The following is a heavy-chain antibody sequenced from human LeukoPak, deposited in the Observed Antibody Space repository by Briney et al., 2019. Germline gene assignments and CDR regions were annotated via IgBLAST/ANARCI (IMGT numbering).Heavy chain of an antibody. Sequence: SETLSLTCTVSGGSISSYYWSWIRHPAGKGLEWIGRIYTSGSTNYNPSLKSRVTMSVDTSKNQFSLKLSSVTAADTAVYYCARTLVLRFLEWRHVLDVWGKGTTVTVSS. CDR1: GGSISSYY. CDR2: IYTSGST. CDR3: ARTLVLRFLEWRHVLDV. V-gene: IGHV4-4*07. D-gene: IGHD3-3*01. J-gene: IGHJ6*04.